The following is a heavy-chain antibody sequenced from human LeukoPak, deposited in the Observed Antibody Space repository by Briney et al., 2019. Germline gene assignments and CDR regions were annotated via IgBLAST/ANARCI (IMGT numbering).Heavy chain of an antibody. Sequence: GGSLRLSCAASGFTFSSYSMNWVRQAPGKGLEWVSSISSSSYIYYADSVKGRFTISRDNAKNSLYLQMNSLRAEDTAVYYCASLDSSGYFYFDYWGQGTLVTVSS. V-gene: IGHV3-21*01. CDR1: GFTFSSYS. CDR2: ISSSSYI. D-gene: IGHD3-22*01. CDR3: ASLDSSGYFYFDY. J-gene: IGHJ4*02.